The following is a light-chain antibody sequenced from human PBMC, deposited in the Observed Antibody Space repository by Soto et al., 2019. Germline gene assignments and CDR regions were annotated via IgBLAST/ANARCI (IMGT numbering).Light chain of an antibody. CDR1: SSNIGAGYD. J-gene: IGLJ1*01. CDR3: QSYDSRLSGRG. CDR2: GNS. V-gene: IGLV1-40*01. Sequence: QSALTQPPSVSGAPGQRVTISCTGSSSNIGAGYDVHWYQQLPGTAPKLLIYGNSNRPSGVPDRFSGSKSGTSASLAITGLQAEDEADYYCQSYDSRLSGRGFGTGTKAPS.